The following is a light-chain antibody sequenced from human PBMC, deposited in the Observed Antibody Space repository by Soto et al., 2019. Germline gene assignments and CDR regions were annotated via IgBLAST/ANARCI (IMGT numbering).Light chain of an antibody. J-gene: IGKJ1*01. Sequence: EIVLTQSPGTLSLSPGERATLSCRASQSLRRNFLAWYQQKPGQAPSLLIYAASSRATGIPDRFSGSGSGTDFTLSISRLEPEDFAVYYCQQYEIAPKTFGQGTRWIS. CDR2: AAS. CDR3: QQYEIAPKT. V-gene: IGKV3-20*01. CDR1: QSLRRNF.